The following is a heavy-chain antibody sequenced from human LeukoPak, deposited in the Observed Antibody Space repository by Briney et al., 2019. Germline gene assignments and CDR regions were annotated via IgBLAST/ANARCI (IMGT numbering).Heavy chain of an antibody. J-gene: IGHJ4*02. CDR3: ARRSYCSGGSCYPNYYASSGYYLLDY. D-gene: IGHD2-15*01. V-gene: IGHV1-69*13. CDR1: GGTFNNYA. CDR2: LIPTFGKP. Sequence: SVKVSCKASGGTFNNYAVIWVRQAPGLGLEWVGGLIPTFGKPNYAQKFQGRVTISADESTSTAYLELSSLRSEDTALYYCARRSYCSGGSCYPNYYASSGYYLLDYWGQGTLVTVSS.